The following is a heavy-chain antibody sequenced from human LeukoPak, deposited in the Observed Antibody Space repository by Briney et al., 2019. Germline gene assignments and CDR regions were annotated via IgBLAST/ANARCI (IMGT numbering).Heavy chain of an antibody. Sequence: PGGSLRLSCAASGFTFSSYAMSWVRQAPGKGLEWVSAISGSGGSTYYADSVKGRFTISRDNSKNTLYLQMNSLRAEDTAVYYCAKDGNRYYYDSSGYPDYWGQGTLVTVSS. CDR3: AKDGNRYYYDSSGYPDY. CDR2: ISGSGGST. CDR1: GFTFSSYA. V-gene: IGHV3-23*01. D-gene: IGHD3-22*01. J-gene: IGHJ4*02.